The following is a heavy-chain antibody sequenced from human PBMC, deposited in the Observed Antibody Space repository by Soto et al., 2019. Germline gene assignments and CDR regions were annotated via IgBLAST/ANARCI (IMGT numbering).Heavy chain of an antibody. CDR1: GGSISSSSYY. Sequence: QLQLQESGPGLVKPSETLSLTCTVSGGSISSSSYYWGWIRQPPGKGLEWIGSIYYSGSTYYNPSLTSRLTQCVDTSTTHFSLKLSSVTAADAAVYYCARVNRIVGATTKGSVWHYSFDFWGQGTLVTVSS. CDR2: IYYSGST. V-gene: IGHV4-39*02. D-gene: IGHD1-26*01. J-gene: IGHJ4*02. CDR3: ARVNRIVGATTKGSVWHYSFDF.